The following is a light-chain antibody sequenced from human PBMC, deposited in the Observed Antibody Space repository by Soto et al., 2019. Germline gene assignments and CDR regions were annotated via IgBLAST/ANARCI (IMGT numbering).Light chain of an antibody. CDR3: QVWDHTAGGV. CDR1: NIGSKN. V-gene: IGLV3-9*01. J-gene: IGLJ2*01. CDR2: RDT. Sequence: SYELTQALSVSVALGQTSRITCVENNIGSKNVNRYQQKPGQAPVLVIYRDTNRPSGIPERFSGSNSVNTATLTISRAQVGDEADYYCQVWDHTAGGVFGGGTKLTVL.